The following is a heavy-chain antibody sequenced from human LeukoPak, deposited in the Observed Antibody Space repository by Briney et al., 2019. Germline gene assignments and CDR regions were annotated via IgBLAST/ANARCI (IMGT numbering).Heavy chain of an antibody. CDR2: IYYSGST. D-gene: IGHD3-3*01. V-gene: IGHV4-39*07. CDR1: GGSISSSSYY. Sequence: SETLSLTCTVSGGSISSSSYYWGWVRQPPGKGLEWIACIYYSGSTHYNPSLKSRVTISGDTSKNQFSLKLSSVTAADTAVYYCARDSVDFEVVIDYWGQGTLVTVSS. CDR3: ARDSVDFEVVIDY. J-gene: IGHJ4*02.